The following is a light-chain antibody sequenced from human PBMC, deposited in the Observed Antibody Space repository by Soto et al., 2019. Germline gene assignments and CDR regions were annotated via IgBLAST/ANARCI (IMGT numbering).Light chain of an antibody. CDR2: SND. CDR1: ISNSGSNY. J-gene: IGLJ3*02. Sequence: QSVLTQPPSASGTPGQRVAISCSGSISNSGSNYVYWYQQLPGTAPKLLIYSNDQRPSGVSDRFSGSLAISGLRSEDEADYYCVSWDNSLGGRVFGGGTKLTVL. V-gene: IGLV1-47*02. CDR3: VSWDNSLGGRV.